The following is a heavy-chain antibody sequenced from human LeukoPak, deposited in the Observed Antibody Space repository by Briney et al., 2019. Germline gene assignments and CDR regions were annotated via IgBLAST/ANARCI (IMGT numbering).Heavy chain of an antibody. Sequence: GGSLRLSCAASGFTFSNYWMSWVRQAPGKGLEWVANIKQDESEKYYVDSVKGRFTISRDNSKNSLYLQMNGLRAEDTAVYYCAREFCSSTSCYFDYWGQGTLVTVSS. J-gene: IGHJ4*02. CDR2: IKQDESEK. D-gene: IGHD2-2*01. CDR1: GFTFSNYW. V-gene: IGHV3-7*01. CDR3: AREFCSSTSCYFDY.